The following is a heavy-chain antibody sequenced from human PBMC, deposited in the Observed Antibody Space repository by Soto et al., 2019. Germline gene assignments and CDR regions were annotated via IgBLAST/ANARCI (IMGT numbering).Heavy chain of an antibody. V-gene: IGHV3-23*01. Sequence: GGSLRLSCAASGFTFSSYAMSWVRQAPGKGLEWVSAISGSGGSTYYADSVKGRFTISRDNSKNTLYLQMNSLRAEDTAVYYCAKDHGHCTNGVCYPFDYWGQGTLVTVSS. CDR2: ISGSGGST. J-gene: IGHJ4*02. CDR3: AKDHGHCTNGVCYPFDY. CDR1: GFTFSSYA. D-gene: IGHD2-8*01.